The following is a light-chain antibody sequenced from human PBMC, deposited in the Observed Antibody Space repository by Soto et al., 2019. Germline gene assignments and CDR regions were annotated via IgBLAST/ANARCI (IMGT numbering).Light chain of an antibody. Sequence: SYELTQPPSVSVALGKTARITCGGNNIGSKSVHWYQQKPGQAPVVVIYYDSDRPSGIPERFSGSNSGNTATLTISRVEAGDEADYYCQVWDSSSDHGVFGTGTKLTVL. CDR2: YDS. V-gene: IGLV3-21*04. CDR3: QVWDSSSDHGV. J-gene: IGLJ1*01. CDR1: NIGSKS.